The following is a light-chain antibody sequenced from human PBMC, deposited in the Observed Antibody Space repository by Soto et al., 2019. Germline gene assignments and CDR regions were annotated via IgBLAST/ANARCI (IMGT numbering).Light chain of an antibody. CDR3: SSYTSSSTLV. Sequence: QSALTQPASVSGSPGQSITISCTGTSSDVGGYNYVSWYQQHPGKAPKLMIYXXXXRXXXXXXXXXGSKSGNTASLTISGLQAEDXADYYCSSYTSSSTLVFGGGTKLTVL. CDR1: SSDVGGYNY. V-gene: IGLV2-14*01. J-gene: IGLJ2*01. CDR2: XXX.